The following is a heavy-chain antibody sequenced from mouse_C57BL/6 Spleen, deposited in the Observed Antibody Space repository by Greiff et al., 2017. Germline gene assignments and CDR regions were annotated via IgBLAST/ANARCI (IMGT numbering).Heavy chain of an antibody. CDR1: GYAFSSSW. D-gene: IGHD2-3*01. CDR3: ARIDGYYVDYFDY. V-gene: IGHV1-82*01. Sequence: VKLMESGPELVKPGASVKISCKASGYAFSSSWMNWVKQRPGKGLEWIGRIYPGDGDTNYNGKFKGKATLTADKSSSTAYMQLSSLTSEDSAVYFCARIDGYYVDYFDYWGQGTTLTVSS. J-gene: IGHJ2*01. CDR2: IYPGDGDT.